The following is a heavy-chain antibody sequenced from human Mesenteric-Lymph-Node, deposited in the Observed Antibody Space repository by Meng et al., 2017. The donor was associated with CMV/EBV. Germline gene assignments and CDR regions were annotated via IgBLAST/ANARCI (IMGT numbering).Heavy chain of an antibody. D-gene: IGHD3-22*01. CDR3: ARVVVVTTVFDY. V-gene: IGHV4-38-2*02. J-gene: IGHJ4*02. CDR1: DYSISSFY. Sequence: SETLSLTCTVSDYSISSFYWGWIRQPPGKGLEWIGSIYHSGSTYYNPSLKSRVTISVDTSKNQFSLKLSSVTAADTAVYYCARVVVVTTVFDYWGQGTLVTVSS. CDR2: IYHSGST.